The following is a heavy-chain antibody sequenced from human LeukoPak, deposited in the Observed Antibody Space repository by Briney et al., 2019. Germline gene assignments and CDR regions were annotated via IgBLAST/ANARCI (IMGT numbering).Heavy chain of an antibody. V-gene: IGHV3-33*01. CDR2: IWYDGSNK. D-gene: IGHD6-19*01. Sequence: GGSLRLSCAASGFTFSRYGMHWVRQAPGKGLEWVAVIWYDGSNKYYADSVKGRFTISRDNSKNTLYLQMDGLTVEDMAVYYCTRDPIAVTAPAEYFQNWGQGTLVTVSS. J-gene: IGHJ1*01. CDR3: TRDPIAVTAPAEYFQN. CDR1: GFTFSRYG.